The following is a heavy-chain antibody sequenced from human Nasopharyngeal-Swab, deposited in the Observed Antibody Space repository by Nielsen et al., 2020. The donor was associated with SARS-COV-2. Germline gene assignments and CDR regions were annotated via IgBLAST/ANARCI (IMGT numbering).Heavy chain of an antibody. CDR1: GFTFSNYA. D-gene: IGHD6-19*01. J-gene: IGHJ4*02. CDR2: TSGSGGTI. Sequence: SGVSGFTFSNYAMNWVRQAPGKGLEWVSGTSGSGGTIYYVDSVKGRSTISRDNSGNSLYLHMSNLRAEDTAIYYCAKGYSSGWVPYEYWGQGTLVTVSS. CDR3: AKGYSSGWVPYEY. V-gene: IGHV3-23*01.